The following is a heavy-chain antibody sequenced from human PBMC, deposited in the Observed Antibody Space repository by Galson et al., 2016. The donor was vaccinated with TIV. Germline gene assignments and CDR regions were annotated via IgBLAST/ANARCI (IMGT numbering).Heavy chain of an antibody. J-gene: IGHJ4*02. CDR2: IKQDGSDR. CDR1: QFPFSGYW. D-gene: IGHD3-22*01. CDR3: ARDPTYYDTNGWGH. Sequence: SLRLSCAASQFPFSGYWMNWIRQAPGKGLEWVATIKQDGSDRYYGDSVKGRFTISRDNAKRLLYLHMSSLRVEDTAVYYCARDPTYYDTNGWGHWGQGTLVIVSS. V-gene: IGHV3-7*03.